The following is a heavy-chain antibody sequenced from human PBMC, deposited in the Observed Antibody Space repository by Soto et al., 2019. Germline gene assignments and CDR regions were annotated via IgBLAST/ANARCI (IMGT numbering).Heavy chain of an antibody. V-gene: IGHV4-4*02. CDR1: SGSISSSNW. CDR2: IYHSGST. D-gene: IGHD3-10*01. Sequence: SETLSLTCAVSSGSISSSNWWSSVRQPPGKGLEWIGEIYHSGSTNYNPSLKSRVTISVDKSKNQFSLKLSSVTAADTAVYYCARVKGIWFGELLRAFDIWGQGTMVS. J-gene: IGHJ3*02. CDR3: ARVKGIWFGELLRAFDI.